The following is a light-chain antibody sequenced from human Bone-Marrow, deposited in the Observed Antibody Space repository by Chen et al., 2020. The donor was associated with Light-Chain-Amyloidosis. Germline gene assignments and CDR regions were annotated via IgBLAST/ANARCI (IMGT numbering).Light chain of an antibody. Sequence: SYVLTQPSSVSVAPGQTATTACGGNNIGSTSVHWYQQTPGQAPLLVVYDDSDRPSGIPERLSGSNSVNTATLTISRVEAGDEDDYYCQVWDRSSDRPVFGGGTKLTVL. CDR3: QVWDRSSDRPV. J-gene: IGLJ3*02. V-gene: IGLV3-21*02. CDR2: DDS. CDR1: NIGSTS.